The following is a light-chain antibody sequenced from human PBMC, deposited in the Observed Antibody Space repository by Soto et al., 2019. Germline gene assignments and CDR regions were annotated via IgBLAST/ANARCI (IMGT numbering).Light chain of an antibody. CDR2: GAS. Sequence: EIVLTQSPGTLSLSPGEIATLSCRASQSVSSSYLAWYQQKPGQAPRLLLYGASSRATGIPDRFSGSGSGTDFTLTISRLEREDFAVYYCQQYGSSPRTFGQGTKVEIK. CDR3: QQYGSSPRT. CDR1: QSVSSSY. V-gene: IGKV3-20*01. J-gene: IGKJ1*01.